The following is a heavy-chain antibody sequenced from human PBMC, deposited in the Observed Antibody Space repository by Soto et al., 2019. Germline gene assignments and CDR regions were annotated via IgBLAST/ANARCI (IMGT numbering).Heavy chain of an antibody. Sequence: QVQLVQSGAEVKKPGASVKVSCKASGYTFTSYAMHWVRQAPGQRLEWMGWINAGNGNTKYSQKFQGRVTSTRDKSARTAYMELSSVRSEGTAVYYWARSGCDFRSSYYPGDAFDIWGQGTMVSVSS. CDR1: GYTFTSYA. D-gene: IGHD3-3*01. V-gene: IGHV1-3*01. CDR2: INAGNGNT. CDR3: ARSGCDFRSSYYPGDAFDI. J-gene: IGHJ3*02.